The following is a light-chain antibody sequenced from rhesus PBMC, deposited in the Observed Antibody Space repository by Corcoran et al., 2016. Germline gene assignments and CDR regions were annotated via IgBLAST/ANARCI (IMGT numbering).Light chain of an antibody. J-gene: IGKJ1*01. Sequence: DIQMTQSPSSLSASVGDRVTITCRASQGISSWLAWYQRKPGKAPKSLIYKASSLQSGVPSRFSGSGSGTDFTLTISSLQPEDFATYYCQQYNSAPPWTFGQGTKVEIK. CDR3: QQYNSAPPWT. CDR1: QGISSW. V-gene: IGKV1-21*01. CDR2: KAS.